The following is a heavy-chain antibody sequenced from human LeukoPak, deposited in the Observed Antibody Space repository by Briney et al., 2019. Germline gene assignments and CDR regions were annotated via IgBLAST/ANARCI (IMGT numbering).Heavy chain of an antibody. V-gene: IGHV4-38-2*02. D-gene: IGHD3-10*01. Sequence: SETLSLTCTVSGYSISSGYYWGWIRQPPGKGLEWIGSIYHSGSTYYNPSLKSRVTISVDTSKNQFSLKLSSVTAADPALYYCARGGGSITMVRGVIYYFDYWGPGTLVTVSS. CDR2: IYHSGST. CDR3: ARGGGSITMVRGVIYYFDY. CDR1: GYSISSGYY. J-gene: IGHJ4*02.